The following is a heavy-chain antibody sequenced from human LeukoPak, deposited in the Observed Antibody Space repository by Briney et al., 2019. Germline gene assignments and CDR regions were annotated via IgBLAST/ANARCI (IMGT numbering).Heavy chain of an antibody. CDR2: FDPEDGET. V-gene: IGHV1-24*01. CDR1: GYTLTELS. Sequence: ASVKVSCKVSGYTLTELSMHWVRQAPGKGLEWMGGFDPEDGETIYAQKFQGRVTMTEDTSTDTAYMELSSLRSEDTAVYYCATGIAVAGAFDYWGQGTLVTVSS. CDR3: ATGIAVAGAFDY. D-gene: IGHD6-19*01. J-gene: IGHJ4*02.